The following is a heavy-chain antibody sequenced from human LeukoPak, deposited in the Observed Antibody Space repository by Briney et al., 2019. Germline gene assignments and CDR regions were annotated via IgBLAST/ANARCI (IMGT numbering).Heavy chain of an antibody. J-gene: IGHJ4*02. CDR1: GDSFSSYH. CDR2: ISSSGST. Sequence: SETLSLTCTVSGDSFSSYHWSWLRQPPGKGLEWIGYISSSGSTSYNPSLKSRVTISVDTSRDQFSLRLNSMTAADTAVYYCARVGRGDHTWGSYYCDHWGQGTLVSVSS. CDR3: ARVGRGDHTWGSYYCDH. D-gene: IGHD3-16*01. V-gene: IGHV4-59*01.